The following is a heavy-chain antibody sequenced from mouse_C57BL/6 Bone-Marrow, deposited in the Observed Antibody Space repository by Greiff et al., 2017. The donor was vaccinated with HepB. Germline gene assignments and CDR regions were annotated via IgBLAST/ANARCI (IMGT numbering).Heavy chain of an antibody. CDR2: INPGSGGT. Sequence: QVQLKQSGAELVRPGTSVKVSCKASGYAFTNYLIEWVKQRPGQGLEWIGVINPGSGGTNYNEKFKGKATLTADKSSSTAYMQLSSLTSEDSAVYFCARAPTGRRFAYWGQGTLVTVSA. CDR3: ARAPTGRRFAY. V-gene: IGHV1-54*01. CDR1: GYAFTNYL. J-gene: IGHJ3*01. D-gene: IGHD4-1*02.